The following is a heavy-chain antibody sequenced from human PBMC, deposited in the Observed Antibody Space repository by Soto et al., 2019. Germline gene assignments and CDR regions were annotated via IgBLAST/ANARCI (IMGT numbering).Heavy chain of an antibody. V-gene: IGHV4-59*01. J-gene: IGHJ4*02. Sequence: PSETLSLTCTVSGDTITDYYWSWIRQSPGKGLEWIGYIYHSGSTYYNPSLKSRVTISIDTSKTQFSLKLSSVSAADTAVYYCARASRNYFDYWGQGTLVT. CDR2: IYHSGST. CDR1: GDTITDYY. CDR3: ARASRNYFDY.